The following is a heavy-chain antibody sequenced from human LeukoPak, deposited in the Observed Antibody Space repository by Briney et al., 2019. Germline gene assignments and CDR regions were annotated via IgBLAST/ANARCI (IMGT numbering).Heavy chain of an antibody. D-gene: IGHD5-12*01. CDR3: ARHDKGYSGYVTLDY. Sequence: GESLKISCKGSGYSFISYWIGWVRQMPGKGLEWMGIINPGYSDIRYSPSFQGQVTISADKSISTAYLQWSSLKASDTAIYYCARHDKGYSGYVTLDYWGQGTLVTVSS. CDR1: GYSFISYW. J-gene: IGHJ4*02. V-gene: IGHV5-51*01. CDR2: INPGYSDI.